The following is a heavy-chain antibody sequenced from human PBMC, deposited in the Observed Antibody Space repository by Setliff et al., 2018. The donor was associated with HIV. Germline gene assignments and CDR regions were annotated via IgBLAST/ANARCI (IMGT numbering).Heavy chain of an antibody. J-gene: IGHJ6*02. CDR1: GFTFSSYA. V-gene: IGHV3-23*01. CDR2: ISDSGGAS. Sequence: AGGSLRLSCAASGFTFSSYAMNWVRQAPGKGLEWVSGISDSGGASHYADSVKGRFTISRDNSKNTLYLQMNSLRAEDTAVYYCARSVIGYYYYGMDVWGQGTLVTVSS. CDR3: ARSVIGYYYYGMDV. D-gene: IGHD3-10*01.